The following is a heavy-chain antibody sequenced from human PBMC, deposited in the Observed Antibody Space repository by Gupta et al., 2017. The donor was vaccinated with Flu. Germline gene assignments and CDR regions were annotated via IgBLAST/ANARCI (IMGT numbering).Heavy chain of an antibody. J-gene: IGHJ4*02. CDR2: ISYDSNKE. Sequence: LFRQAPGKRLKWLACISYDSNKEEYADSVKGRFTISRSNSKNTLYLQMNILMPYVAAVYYCANAYDIVLVVSFLAGPLDYWGQGTLVTVS. D-gene: IGHD2-8*02. CDR3: ANAYDIVLVVSFLAGPLDY. V-gene: IGHV3-30*18.